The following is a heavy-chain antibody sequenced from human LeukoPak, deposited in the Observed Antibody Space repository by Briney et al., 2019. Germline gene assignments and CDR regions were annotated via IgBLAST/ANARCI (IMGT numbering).Heavy chain of an antibody. D-gene: IGHD6-19*01. CDR1: GDSVPSYSTA. CDR3: ARVVGGWYGTGWFDP. Sequence: QTLSLTCAISGDSVPSYSTAWNWITQSPSRDLESLGRTYDRFKWYNAYAVSLKSRITINPDTSKNQFSLQLTSVTPEDTAVYYCARVVGGWYGTGWFDPWGQGTLVTVSS. V-gene: IGHV6-1*01. CDR2: TYDRFKWYN. J-gene: IGHJ5*02.